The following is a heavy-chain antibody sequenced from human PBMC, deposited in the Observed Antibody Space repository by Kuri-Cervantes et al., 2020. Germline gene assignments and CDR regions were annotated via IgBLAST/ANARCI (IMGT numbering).Heavy chain of an antibody. D-gene: IGHD5-12*01. CDR2: IYWDDDK. Sequence: SGPTLVKPTQTLTLTCTFSGFSLRTSGVAVGWIRQPPGKALEWLALIYWDDDKRYSPSLKSRLTITKETSKNQVVLTMTNMDPVDTATYYCTHYSGYEGFDYWGQGTLVTVSS. J-gene: IGHJ4*02. V-gene: IGHV2-5*02. CDR1: GFSLRTSGVA. CDR3: THYSGYEGFDY.